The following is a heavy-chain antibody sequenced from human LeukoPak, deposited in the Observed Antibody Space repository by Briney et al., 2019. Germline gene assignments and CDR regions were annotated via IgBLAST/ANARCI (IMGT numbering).Heavy chain of an antibody. V-gene: IGHV3-49*04. CDR1: GFTFGDFV. J-gene: IGHJ4*02. D-gene: IGHD2-21*02. CDR3: ARGCGGDCAAFDN. CDR2: IRSTTYDETT. Sequence: GGSLRLSCTASGFTFGDFVMSWVRQAPGKGLEWVSFIRSTTYDETTEYAASVQGRFTISRDDFRGIAYLQMNSLKTEDAAVYYCARGCGGDCAAFDNWGQGTLATVSS.